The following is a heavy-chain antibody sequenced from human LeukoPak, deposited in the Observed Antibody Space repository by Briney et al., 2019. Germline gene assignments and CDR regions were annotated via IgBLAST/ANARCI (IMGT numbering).Heavy chain of an antibody. CDR3: ASPRSSSGWELEY. CDR2: ISSSSSYI. D-gene: IGHD6-19*01. Sequence: PGGSLRPSCAASGFTFSSYSMNWVRQAPGKGLEWVSSISSSSSYIYYADSVKGRFTISRDNAKNSLYLQMNSLRAEDTAVYYCASPRSSSGWELEYWGQGTLVTVSS. V-gene: IGHV3-21*01. J-gene: IGHJ4*02. CDR1: GFTFSSYS.